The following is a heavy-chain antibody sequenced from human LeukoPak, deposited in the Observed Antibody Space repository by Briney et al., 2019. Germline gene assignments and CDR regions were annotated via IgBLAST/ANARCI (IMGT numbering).Heavy chain of an antibody. V-gene: IGHV3-74*01. D-gene: IGHD2-2*02. CDR3: ARGEGWYCSSTNCFTHWFDP. Sequence: GGSLRLSCAASGFTFSSYWMHWVRQAPGKGLVWVSHINIDGSSTSYADSVKGRFTISGDNAKNTLYLQMNSLRAEDTAVYYCARGEGWYCSSTNCFTHWFDPWGQGTLVTVSS. CDR2: INIDGSST. J-gene: IGHJ5*02. CDR1: GFTFSSYW.